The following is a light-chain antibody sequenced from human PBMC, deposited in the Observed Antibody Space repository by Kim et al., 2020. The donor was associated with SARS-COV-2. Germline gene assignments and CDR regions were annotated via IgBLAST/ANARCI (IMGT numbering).Light chain of an antibody. CDR1: GGNIASSY. Sequence: GKTATISCTRSGGNIASSYVQWYQQRPGSSPTTLIYEDSQRTPGVPERFSGSVDSSSNSASLTISGLKTEDEADYYCQSYDDFNRVFGGGTQLTVL. CDR2: EDS. V-gene: IGLV6-57*01. J-gene: IGLJ3*02. CDR3: QSYDDFNRV.